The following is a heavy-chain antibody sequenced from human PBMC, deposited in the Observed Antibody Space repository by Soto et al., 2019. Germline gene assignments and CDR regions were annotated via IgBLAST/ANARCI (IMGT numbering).Heavy chain of an antibody. CDR2: ISGSGGST. Sequence: GGSLRLSCAASGFTFSSYAMSWVRQAPGKGLEWVSAISGSGGSTYYADSVKGRFTISRDNSKNTPYLQMNNLRAEDTAVYYCAKASPADYYDSSGYCGYWGQGTLVTVSS. J-gene: IGHJ4*02. V-gene: IGHV3-23*01. D-gene: IGHD3-22*01. CDR3: AKASPADYYDSSGYCGY. CDR1: GFTFSSYA.